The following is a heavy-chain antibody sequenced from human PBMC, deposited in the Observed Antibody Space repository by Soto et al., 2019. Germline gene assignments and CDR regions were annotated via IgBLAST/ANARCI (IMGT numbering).Heavy chain of an antibody. CDR1: GIIFSDKW. J-gene: IGHJ3*01. Sequence: EVLLVESGGGLVRPGGSLRLSCAASGIIFSDKWMSWVRQAPGKGPEWVANIKQDGTEKNYVDSVKGRFTISRDNAKKSLYLQMNGLRAEDSAVYFCARDGGFARAGGDAYDVWGRGTMVAVSS. CDR3: ARDGGFARAGGDAYDV. V-gene: IGHV3-7*01. D-gene: IGHD2-8*02. CDR2: IKQDGTEK.